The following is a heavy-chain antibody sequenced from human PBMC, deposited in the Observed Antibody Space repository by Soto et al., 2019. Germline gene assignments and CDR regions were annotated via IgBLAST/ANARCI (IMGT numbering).Heavy chain of an antibody. CDR1: GFTFSSYG. CDR2: ISYDGSNK. Sequence: GGSLRLSCAASGFTFSSYGMHWVRQAPGKGLEWVAVISYDGSNKYYADSVKGRFTISRDNSKNTLYLQMNSLRAEDTAVYYCAKEYYDILTGPIDYWGQGT. CDR3: AKEYYDILTGPIDY. J-gene: IGHJ4*02. V-gene: IGHV3-30*18. D-gene: IGHD3-9*01.